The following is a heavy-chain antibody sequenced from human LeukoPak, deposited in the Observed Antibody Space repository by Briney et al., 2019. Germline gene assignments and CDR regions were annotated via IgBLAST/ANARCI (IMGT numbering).Heavy chain of an antibody. D-gene: IGHD1-26*01. Sequence: SETLSLTCTVSGGSISSGSYYWSWIRQPAGKGLEWIGRIYINGNTNYNPSLKSRVTMSVDTSKNQFSLTLSSVTAADTAVYYCARDKGGTYSRHFDYLGQGTLVTVSS. CDR3: ARDKGGTYSRHFDY. V-gene: IGHV4-61*02. J-gene: IGHJ4*02. CDR1: GGSISSGSYY. CDR2: IYINGNT.